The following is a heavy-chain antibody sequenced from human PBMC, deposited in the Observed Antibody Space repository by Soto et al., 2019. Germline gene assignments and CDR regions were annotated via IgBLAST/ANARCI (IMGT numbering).Heavy chain of an antibody. V-gene: IGHV4-34*01. J-gene: IGHJ4*02. D-gene: IGHD5-12*01. CDR3: ARGQEGVVATH. CDR1: GGSLSGYY. Sequence: QVQRQQWGAGLLKPSETLSLNCAVTGGSLSGYYWSWIRQPPGKGLEWIGEVKDGGHTNYSPSLRGRVTISPDTSNNQFSLRLNSVTAADTGVYYCARGQEGVVATHWDQGSLVTVSS. CDR2: VKDGGHT.